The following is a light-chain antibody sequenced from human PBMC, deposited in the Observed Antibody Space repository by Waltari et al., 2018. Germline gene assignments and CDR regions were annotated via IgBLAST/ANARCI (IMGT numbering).Light chain of an antibody. V-gene: IGLV3-21*04. Sequence: SYVLTQAPSVSVAPGETARITCGGNNIADKNVHWYQQKPGQAPVLVIFYDSDRPSGSPDRFSGSNSGNTATLTISRAEAGDEADYYCQVWDTSIDLSVFGTGTKVTVL. CDR3: QVWDTSIDLSV. CDR2: YDS. J-gene: IGLJ1*01. CDR1: NIADKN.